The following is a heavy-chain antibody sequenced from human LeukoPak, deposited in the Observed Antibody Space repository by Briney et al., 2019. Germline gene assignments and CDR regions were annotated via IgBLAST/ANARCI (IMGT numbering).Heavy chain of an antibody. J-gene: IGHJ1*01. D-gene: IGHD2-15*01. CDR3: VKWVQSDIVVVVAAETGYFQH. Sequence: GGSLRLSCAASGFTFSSYAMSWVRQAPGKGLEWVSAISGSGGSTYYADSVKGRFTISRDNSKNTLYLQMNSLRAEDTAVYYCVKWVQSDIVVVVAAETGYFQHWGQGTLVTVSS. V-gene: IGHV3-23*01. CDR2: ISGSGGST. CDR1: GFTFSSYA.